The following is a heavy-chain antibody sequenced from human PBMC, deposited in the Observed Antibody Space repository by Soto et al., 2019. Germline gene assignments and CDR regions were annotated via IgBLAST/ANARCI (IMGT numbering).Heavy chain of an antibody. V-gene: IGHV3-23*01. CDR1: GFTFSSYA. CDR2: ISGSGVST. D-gene: IGHD2-2*01. Sequence: EPQLLESGGGLGHPGGSLRLSCAASGFTFSSYAMSWVRQAPGKGLEWVAAISGSGVSTYYADSVRGRSTISSDNSKKTVDLQMNSLRAEDTAVYYCAKFYCISTMCQAPAAKSTGGFETWGQGTLVTVSS. CDR3: AKFYCISTMCQAPAAKSTGGFET. J-gene: IGHJ3*02.